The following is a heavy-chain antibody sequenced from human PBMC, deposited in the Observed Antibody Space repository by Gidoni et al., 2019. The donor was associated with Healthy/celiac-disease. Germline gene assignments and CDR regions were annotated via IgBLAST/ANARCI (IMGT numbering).Heavy chain of an antibody. CDR2: INPSGGST. J-gene: IGHJ5*02. V-gene: IGHV1-46*01. D-gene: IGHD1-20*01. CDR1: GYTCTSYY. CDR3: ARGVGNWNRGWFDP. Sequence: QVQLVQSGAEVKKPGASVKVSCKASGYTCTSYYMHWVRQAPGQGLEWMGIINPSGGSTSYAQKFQGSVTMTRDTSTSTVYRELGSLRSEDTAVYYCARGVGNWNRGWFDPWGQGTLVTVSS.